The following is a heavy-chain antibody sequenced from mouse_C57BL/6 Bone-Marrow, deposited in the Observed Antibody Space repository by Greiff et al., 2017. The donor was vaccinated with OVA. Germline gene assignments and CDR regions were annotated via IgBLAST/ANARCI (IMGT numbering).Heavy chain of an antibody. J-gene: IGHJ4*01. CDR2: IDPETVGT. D-gene: IGHD2-5*01. CDR3: TRGYSNYYAMDY. Sequence: VQLQQSGAELVRPGASVTLSCKASGYTFTDYEMHWVKQTPVHGLEWIGAIDPETVGTAYNQKFKGKAILTADKSSSTAYMELRSLTSEDSAVYYCTRGYSNYYAMDYWGQGTSVTVSS. V-gene: IGHV1-15*01. CDR1: GYTFTDYE.